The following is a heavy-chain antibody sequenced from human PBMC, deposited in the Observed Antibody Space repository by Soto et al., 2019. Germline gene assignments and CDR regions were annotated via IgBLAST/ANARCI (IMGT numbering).Heavy chain of an antibody. D-gene: IGHD3-3*01. Sequence: PSETLSLTCTVSGGSVSSGSYYWSWIRQPPGKGLEWIGYIYYSGSTNYNPSLKSRVTISVDTSKNQFSLKLSSVTAADTAVYYCARHPPYYDFWSGVPATYYFDYWGQGTLVTVSS. CDR1: GGSVSSGSYY. CDR3: ARHPPYYDFWSGVPATYYFDY. CDR2: IYYSGST. J-gene: IGHJ4*02. V-gene: IGHV4-61*01.